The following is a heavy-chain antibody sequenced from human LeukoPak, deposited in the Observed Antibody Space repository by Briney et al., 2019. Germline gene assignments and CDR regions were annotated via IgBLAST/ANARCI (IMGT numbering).Heavy chain of an antibody. CDR1: GFTFVSYN. D-gene: IGHD3-10*01. CDR2: ISSSSSLI. CDR3: AKDGSGSTTRPYYFDY. J-gene: IGHJ4*02. V-gene: IGHV3-48*01. Sequence: GGSLRLSCAASGFTFVSYNMNWVRQAPGKGLEWVAYISSSSSLIYYAGSVKGRFTVSRDSAKRSLYLQMNSLRAEDTAVYYCAKDGSGSTTRPYYFDYWGQGTLVTVSS.